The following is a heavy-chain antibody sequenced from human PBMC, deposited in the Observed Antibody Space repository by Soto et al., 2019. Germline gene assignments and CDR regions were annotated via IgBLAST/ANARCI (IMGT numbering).Heavy chain of an antibody. D-gene: IGHD5-12*01. Sequence: PGGSLRLSCAASGFTFSSYSMNWVRQAPGKGLEWVSSISSSSNYIYYADSEKGRFTISRDNAKNSLYQQMNRLRAEDTAVYYCARDLGYSGYDRTYYYYYYMDVWGKGTTVTVSS. CDR3: ARDLGYSGYDRTYYYYYYMDV. CDR1: GFTFSSYS. V-gene: IGHV3-21*01. CDR2: ISSSSNYI. J-gene: IGHJ6*03.